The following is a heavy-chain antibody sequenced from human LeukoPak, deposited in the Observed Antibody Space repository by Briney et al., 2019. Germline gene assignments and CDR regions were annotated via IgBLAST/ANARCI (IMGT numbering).Heavy chain of an antibody. CDR2: IHYSGIT. V-gene: IGHV4-59*01. CDR1: GGSFSTYY. CDR3: ARTYYYGSGSYSSHSHFDY. D-gene: IGHD3-10*01. Sequence: PSETLSLTCTVSGGSFSTYYWSWIRQPPGKGLEWIGYIHYSGITNYNPSLKSRVTISVDTSKNQFSLKLSSVTAADTAVYYCARTYYYGSGSYSSHSHFDYWGQGILVTVSS. J-gene: IGHJ4*02.